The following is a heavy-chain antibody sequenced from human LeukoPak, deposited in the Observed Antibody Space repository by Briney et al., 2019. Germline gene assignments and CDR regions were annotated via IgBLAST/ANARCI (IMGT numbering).Heavy chain of an antibody. CDR3: ARDLLELRTPFDY. J-gene: IGHJ4*02. Sequence: GGSLRLSCAASGFTFSSYEMNWVRQAPGKGLEWLSYITSSGTTIYYADSVKGRFTISRDNAKNSLYLQMNSLRAEDTAVYYCARDLLELRTPFDYWGQGTLVTVSS. CDR2: ITSSGTTI. V-gene: IGHV3-48*03. D-gene: IGHD1-7*01. CDR1: GFTFSSYE.